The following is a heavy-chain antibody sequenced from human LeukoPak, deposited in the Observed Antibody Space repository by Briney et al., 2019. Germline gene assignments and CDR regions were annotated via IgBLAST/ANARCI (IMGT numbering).Heavy chain of an antibody. CDR3: ATRGYSGYDAAWDYFDY. CDR1: GYTLTELS. D-gene: IGHD5-12*01. V-gene: IGHV1-24*01. J-gene: IGHJ4*02. CDR2: FDPEDGET. Sequence: GASVKVSCKVYGYTLTELSMHWVRQAPGKGLEWMGGFDPEDGETIYAQKFQGRVTMTEDTSTDTAYMELSSLRSEDTAVYYCATRGYSGYDAAWDYFDYWGQGTLVTVSS.